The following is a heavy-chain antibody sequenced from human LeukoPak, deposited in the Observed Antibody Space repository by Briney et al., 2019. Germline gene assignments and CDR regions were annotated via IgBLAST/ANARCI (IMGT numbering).Heavy chain of an antibody. D-gene: IGHD1-26*01. J-gene: IGHJ4*02. CDR1: GYTFTGYY. CDR2: ISVFNGNT. CDR3: ARDRIGGTYYDY. V-gene: IGHV1-18*04. Sequence: GASVKVSCKPSGYTFTGYYMHWVRQAPGQRLEWMGWISVFNGNTKYAQKLQGRVTMTTDTSTSTAYMELRSPTSDDTAVYCARDRIGGTYYDYWGQGTLVTVSS.